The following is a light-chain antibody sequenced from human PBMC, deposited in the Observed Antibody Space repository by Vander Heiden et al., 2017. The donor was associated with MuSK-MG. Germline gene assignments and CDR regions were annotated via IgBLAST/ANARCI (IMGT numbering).Light chain of an antibody. Sequence: EIVLTQSPATLSLSPGERATLSCRASQSVDTYLARFQQTPGQAPRLLIYDASTRASGTPARFSGRGSGTDFTLTISSLEPEDFAVFYCQQRDYWPLTFGGGTKVE. CDR2: DAS. J-gene: IGKJ4*01. V-gene: IGKV3-11*01. CDR1: QSVDTY. CDR3: QQRDYWPLT.